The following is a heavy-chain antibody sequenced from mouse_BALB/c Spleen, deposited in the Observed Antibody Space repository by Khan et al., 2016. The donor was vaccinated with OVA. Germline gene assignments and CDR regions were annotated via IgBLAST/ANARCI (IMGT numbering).Heavy chain of an antibody. CDR2: IYPGSGST. CDR1: GYTFTSYW. CDR3: TRWSYWFAY. J-gene: IGHJ3*01. V-gene: IGHV1S22*01. D-gene: IGHD2-12*01. Sequence: LQQSGSELVRPGASVKLSCKASGYTFTSYWMHWVKQRPGQGLEWIGDIYPGSGSTNYDEKFKSKATLTVDTSSSTAYMQLSSLTSEDSAVYYWTRWSYWFAYWGQGTLVTVSA.